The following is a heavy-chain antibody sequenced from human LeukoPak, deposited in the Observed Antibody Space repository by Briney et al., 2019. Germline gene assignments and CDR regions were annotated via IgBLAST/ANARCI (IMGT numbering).Heavy chain of an antibody. V-gene: IGHV3-21*01. CDR3: ARESILWFGELLTYYYMDV. CDR2: ISSSSSYI. CDR1: AFTFSSYE. D-gene: IGHD3-10*01. J-gene: IGHJ6*03. Sequence: PGGSLRLSCTASAFTFSSYEMNWVRQAPGKGLEWVSSISSSSSYIYYADSVKGRFTISRDNAKNSLYLQMNSLRAEDTAVYYCARESILWFGELLTYYYMDVWGKGTTVTVSS.